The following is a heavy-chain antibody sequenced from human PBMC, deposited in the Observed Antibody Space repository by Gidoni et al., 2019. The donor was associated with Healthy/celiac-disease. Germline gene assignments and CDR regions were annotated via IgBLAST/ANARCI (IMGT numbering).Heavy chain of an antibody. CDR2: ISYSGST. J-gene: IGHJ2*01. Sequence: QVQLQESGTGLVTPSEPLSLTCTVSGASISSYYWSWIRQPPGKGLEWIVYISYSGSTNYNPSCKLRVTISVDTSKNQFSLKLSSVTAADTAVYYCARHCSYYYGSGSEPRYFDLWGRGTLVTVSS. CDR3: ARHCSYYYGSGSEPRYFDL. D-gene: IGHD3-10*01. CDR1: GASISSYY. V-gene: IGHV4-59*08.